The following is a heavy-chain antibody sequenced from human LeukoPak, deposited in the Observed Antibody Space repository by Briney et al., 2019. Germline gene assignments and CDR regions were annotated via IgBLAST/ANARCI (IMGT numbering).Heavy chain of an antibody. CDR3: ATHLTGTTSRSAS. CDR1: GFTFSSYA. J-gene: IGHJ5*02. V-gene: IGHV3-23*01. D-gene: IGHD7-27*01. Sequence: GGSLRLSCAASGFTFSSYAMSWVRQAPGKGRECASRIRGRGNNTYYADSVKGRFTIPRDNSKNTLYMQMNSLRVEDTAIYYCATHLTGTTSRSASWGQGTLVTVYS. CDR2: IRGRGNNT.